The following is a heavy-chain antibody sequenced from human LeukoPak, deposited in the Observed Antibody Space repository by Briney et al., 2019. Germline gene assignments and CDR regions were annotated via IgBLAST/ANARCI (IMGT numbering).Heavy chain of an antibody. V-gene: IGHV4-59*01. Sequence: SETLSLTCTVSGGSISSYYWSWIRQPPGKGLEWIGYIYHSGSTNYNPSLKSRVTISVDTSKNQFSLKLSSVTAADTAVYYCAREAVAGTSFDYWGQGTLVTVSS. J-gene: IGHJ4*02. CDR2: IYHSGST. CDR1: GGSISSYY. D-gene: IGHD6-19*01. CDR3: AREAVAGTSFDY.